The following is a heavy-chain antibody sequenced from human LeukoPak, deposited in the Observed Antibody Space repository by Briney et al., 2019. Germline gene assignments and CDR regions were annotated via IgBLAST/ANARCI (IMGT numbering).Heavy chain of an antibody. J-gene: IGHJ5*02. CDR2: ISSSSNII. CDR1: GFTFSSYE. CDR3: ARAPKYCSSTSCYVNWFDP. D-gene: IGHD2-2*01. Sequence: GGSLRLSCAASGFTFSSYEMNWVRQAPGKGLEWASYISSSSNIIYYADSVKGRFTISRDNAKNSLYLQMNSLRAEDTAVYYCARAPKYCSSTSCYVNWFDPWGQGTLVTVSS. V-gene: IGHV3-48*03.